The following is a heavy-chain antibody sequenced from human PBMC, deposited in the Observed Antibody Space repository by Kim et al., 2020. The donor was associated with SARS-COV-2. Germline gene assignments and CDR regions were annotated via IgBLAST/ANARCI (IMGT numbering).Heavy chain of an antibody. Sequence: HYADSVKGRFTISRDNSKNTLYLQMNSLRAEDTAVFYCARGGGYSYGYLNYWGQGTLVTVSS. CDR3: ARGGGYSYGYLNY. J-gene: IGHJ4*02. V-gene: IGHV3-66*01. D-gene: IGHD5-18*01.